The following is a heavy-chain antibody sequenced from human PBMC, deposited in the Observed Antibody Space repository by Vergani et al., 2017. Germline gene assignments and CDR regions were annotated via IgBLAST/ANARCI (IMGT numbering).Heavy chain of an antibody. CDR1: GCSIRSSNYY. CDR2: IYYSGST. D-gene: IGHD6-19*01. CDR3: ARHSRIAVDY. J-gene: IGHJ4*02. V-gene: IGHV4-39*01. Sequence: QVQLQESGPGLVKPSETLSLPCTVSGCSIRSSNYYWGWIRQPPGKGLEWIASIYYSGSTYYNPSLKSRVTISVDTSKNQFSLKLSSVTAADTAVYYCARHSRIAVDYWGQGTLVTVSS.